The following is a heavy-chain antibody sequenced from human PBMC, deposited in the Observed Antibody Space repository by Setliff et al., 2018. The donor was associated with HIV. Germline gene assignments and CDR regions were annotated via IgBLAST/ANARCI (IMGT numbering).Heavy chain of an antibody. CDR1: GFTFSSYE. CDR2: ISSSGSTI. J-gene: IGHJ6*03. Sequence: GGSLRLSCAASGFTFSSYEINWVRQAPGKGLEWLSYISSSGSTIYYADSVKGRFTISRDNAKNSLCLQMNSLRAEDTAVYYCAGVWEGWFHYYYYYYMDVWGKGTTVTVSS. CDR3: AGVWEGWFHYYYYYYMDV. D-gene: IGHD6-19*01. V-gene: IGHV3-48*03.